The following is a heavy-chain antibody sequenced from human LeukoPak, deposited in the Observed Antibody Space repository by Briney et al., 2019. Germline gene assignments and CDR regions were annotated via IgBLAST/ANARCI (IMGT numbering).Heavy chain of an antibody. J-gene: IGHJ3*01. CDR2: INTNTGNP. CDR3: ARDTNAVFDV. CDR1: GYSFTNYA. V-gene: IGHV7-4-1*02. Sequence: GASVKVSCKASGYSFTNYAMHWVRQAPGQGLEWVGWINTNTGNPTYAQGFTGRFVFSLDTSVSTAYLQISSLKAEDTAVYYCARDTNAVFDVWGQGTMVTVSS.